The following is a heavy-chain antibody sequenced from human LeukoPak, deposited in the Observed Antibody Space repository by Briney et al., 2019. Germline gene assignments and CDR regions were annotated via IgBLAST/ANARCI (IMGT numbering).Heavy chain of an antibody. V-gene: IGHV1-2*02. D-gene: IGHD6-13*01. CDR1: GYTFTGYY. CDR3: ARDRAAAGYFDY. Sequence: ASVKVSCKASGYTFTGYYMHWVRQAPGRGLEWMGWINPNSGGTNYAQKFQGRVTMTRDTSISTAYMELSRLRSDDTAVYYCARDRAAAGYFDYWGQGTLVTVSS. CDR2: INPNSGGT. J-gene: IGHJ4*02.